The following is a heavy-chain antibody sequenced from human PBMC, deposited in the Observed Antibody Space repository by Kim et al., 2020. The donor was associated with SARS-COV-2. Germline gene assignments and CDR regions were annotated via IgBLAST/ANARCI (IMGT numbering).Heavy chain of an antibody. CDR1: GGSISSGSYY. Sequence: SETLSLTCTVSGGSISSGSYYWSWIRQPAGKGLEWIGRIYTSGSTNYNPSLKSRVTISVDTSKNQFSLKLSSVTAAATAVYYCARDGSPTGYYGMDVWGQGTTVTVSS. CDR2: IYTSGST. J-gene: IGHJ6*02. D-gene: IGHD4-17*01. CDR3: ARDGSPTGYYGMDV. V-gene: IGHV4-61*02.